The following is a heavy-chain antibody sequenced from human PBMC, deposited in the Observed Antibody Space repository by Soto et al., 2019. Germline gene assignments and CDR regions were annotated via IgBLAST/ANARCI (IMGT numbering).Heavy chain of an antibody. V-gene: IGHV4-59*01. J-gene: IGHJ4*02. CDR3: ARGVAVPGAHIDY. Sequence: SETLSLTCSVSGGSISGSYWSWIRQSPGKGLEWLGYVYYTGSTNYSPSLRSRVSISVDTSKNEFSLRLSSVTAADTAVYFCARGVAVPGAHIDYWGQGTQVTVSS. CDR2: VYYTGST. D-gene: IGHD6-19*01. CDR1: GGSISGSY.